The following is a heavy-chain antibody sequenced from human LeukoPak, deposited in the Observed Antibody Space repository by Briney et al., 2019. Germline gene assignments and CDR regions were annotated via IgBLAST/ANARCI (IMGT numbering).Heavy chain of an antibody. CDR3: AELGITMIGGV. V-gene: IGHV3-30*02. CDR1: GFSFSSYG. CDR2: IRFDASNY. Sequence: QPGGSLRLSCAASGFSFSSYGMHWVRQAPGKGLKWVAFIRFDASNYYYTDSVKGRFTISRDNAKNSLYLQMNSLRAEDTAVYYCAELGITMIGGVWGKGTTVTISS. D-gene: IGHD3-10*02. J-gene: IGHJ6*04.